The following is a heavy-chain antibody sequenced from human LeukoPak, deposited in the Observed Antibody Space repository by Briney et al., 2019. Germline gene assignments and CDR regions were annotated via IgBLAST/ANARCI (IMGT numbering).Heavy chain of an antibody. CDR3: ASRYDYGDYVQPLDY. Sequence: ASVTVSFTSSGYTFTVYYMHWVRQAPGQGREWVGWINPNSGGTNYAQKFQGRVTMTRDTSISTAYMELSRLRSDDTAVYYCASRYDYGDYVQPLDYWGQGTLVTVSS. D-gene: IGHD4-17*01. V-gene: IGHV1-2*02. CDR1: GYTFTVYY. J-gene: IGHJ4*02. CDR2: INPNSGGT.